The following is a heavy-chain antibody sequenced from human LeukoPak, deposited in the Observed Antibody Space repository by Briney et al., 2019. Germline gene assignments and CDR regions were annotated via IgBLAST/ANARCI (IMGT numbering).Heavy chain of an antibody. CDR3: ARDNSVRDEVWWFNP. Sequence: ASVKVSCKASGYTFTGYYMHWVRQAPGQGLEWMGWINPNSGGTNYAQKFQGRVTLTRDMSTSTDYLELSSLRSEDTAVYYCARDNSVRDEVWWFNPWGQGTLVTVSS. V-gene: IGHV1-2*02. CDR2: INPNSGGT. J-gene: IGHJ5*02. D-gene: IGHD5-24*01. CDR1: GYTFTGYY.